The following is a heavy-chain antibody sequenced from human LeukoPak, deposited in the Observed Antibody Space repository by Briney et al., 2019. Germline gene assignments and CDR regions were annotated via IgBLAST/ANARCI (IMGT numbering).Heavy chain of an antibody. J-gene: IGHJ4*02. Sequence: SGGSLRLSCAASGFTFDDYAMHWVRQAPGKGLEWVSGISWNSGSIGYADSVKGRFTISRGNAKNSLYLQMNSLRAEDTALYYCAKDINPQWQVPDYWGQGSLVTVSS. CDR1: GFTFDDYA. CDR3: AKDINPQWQVPDY. D-gene: IGHD6-19*01. V-gene: IGHV3-9*01. CDR2: ISWNSGSI.